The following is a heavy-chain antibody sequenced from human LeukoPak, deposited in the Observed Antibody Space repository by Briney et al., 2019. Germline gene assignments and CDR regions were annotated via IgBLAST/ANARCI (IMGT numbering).Heavy chain of an antibody. D-gene: IGHD2-2*01. CDR1: GYSISSGYY. CDR3: ARGLGYCTSTTCLLPFDY. J-gene: IGHJ4*02. CDR2: IYQSGST. V-gene: IGHV4-38-2*01. Sequence: SETLSLTCVVSGYSISSGYYWGWIRQPPGKGLEWIGSIYQSGSTYSNPSLKSRVIISVDMSKNQFSLKLSSVTAADTAVYYCARGLGYCTSTTCLLPFDYWGQGTLVTVSS.